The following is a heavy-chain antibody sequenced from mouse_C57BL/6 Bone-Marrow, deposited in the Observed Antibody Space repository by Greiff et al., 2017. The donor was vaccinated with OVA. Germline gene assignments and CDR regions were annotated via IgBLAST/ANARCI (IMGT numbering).Heavy chain of an antibody. V-gene: IGHV14-4*01. CDR2: IDPENGDT. CDR3: TPFRYFDY. J-gene: IGHJ2*01. CDR1: GFNIKDDY. Sequence: EVKLQQSGAELVRPGASVKLSCTASGFNIKDDYMHWVKQRPEQGLEWIGWIDPENGDTEYASKFQGKATITADTSSNTAYLQLSSLTSEDTAVYYCTPFRYFDYWGQGTTLTVSS.